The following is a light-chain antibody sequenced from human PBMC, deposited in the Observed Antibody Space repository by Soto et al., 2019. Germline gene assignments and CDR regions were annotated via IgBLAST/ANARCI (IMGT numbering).Light chain of an antibody. CDR1: SSDVGSYNL. CDR3: CSFATSGTWV. V-gene: IGLV2-23*01. Sequence: QSVLTQPASVSGSPGQSITISCTGTSSDVGSYNLVSWYQQHPGKAPKLMISEGNKRPSGISNRFSGSKFGNTASLTISGLQAEDEADYYCCSFATSGTWVFGGGTKVTVL. CDR2: EGN. J-gene: IGLJ3*02.